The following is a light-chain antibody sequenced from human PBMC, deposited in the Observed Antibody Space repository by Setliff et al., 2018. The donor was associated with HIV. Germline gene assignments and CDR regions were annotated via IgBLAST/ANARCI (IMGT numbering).Light chain of an antibody. CDR3: CSYTGSTTLV. CDR1: SSDVGGYDY. J-gene: IGLJ1*01. V-gene: IGLV2-14*01. CDR2: EVG. Sequence: SALTQPASVSGSPGQSITISCTGTSSDVGGYDYVSWYQQHPGKVPKLMLYEVGNRPSGVSNRFSGSKSGNTASLTISGLQAEDEADYYCCSYTGSTTLVFGTGTKVTVL.